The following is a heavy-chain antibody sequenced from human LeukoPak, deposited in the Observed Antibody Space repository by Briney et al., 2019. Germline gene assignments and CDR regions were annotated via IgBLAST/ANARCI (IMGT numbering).Heavy chain of an antibody. Sequence: GGSLRLSCAGSGFTLSSNWMHWVRQAPGKGLVWVSRFYSDGSRTNYADSVKGRFTISGDNAKNTHYLQMNSLRAEDTAVYYCTRSGRGGAFDIWGQGTMVTVSS. D-gene: IGHD1-26*01. V-gene: IGHV3-74*01. CDR1: GFTLSSNW. CDR3: TRSGRGGAFDI. CDR2: FYSDGSRT. J-gene: IGHJ3*02.